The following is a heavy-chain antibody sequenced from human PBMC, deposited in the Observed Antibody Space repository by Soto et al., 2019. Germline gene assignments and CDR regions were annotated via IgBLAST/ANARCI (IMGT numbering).Heavy chain of an antibody. Sequence: QVKLQESGPGLEKPSGTLSLTCAVSGGSISNNRWWTCVRQAPGKGLEWIGEIHDRGSTNYNLSLKSRATVSIDRSKNQFSLEMRAVPAADTAVYYCAGQWAAGYGAFDPWGQGTLVTVSS. CDR2: IHDRGST. CDR1: GGSISNNRW. CDR3: AGQWAAGYGAFDP. J-gene: IGHJ5*02. D-gene: IGHD3-9*01. V-gene: IGHV4-4*02.